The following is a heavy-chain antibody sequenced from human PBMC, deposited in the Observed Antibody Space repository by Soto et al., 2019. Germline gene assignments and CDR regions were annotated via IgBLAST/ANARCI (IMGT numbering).Heavy chain of an antibody. CDR3: ASTEDSSGYYWGIFGMDV. V-gene: IGHV3-66*01. D-gene: IGHD3-22*01. CDR2: IYSAGSA. J-gene: IGHJ6*02. CDR1: GFTVSSYH. Sequence: GGSLRHSCAASGFTVSSYHMSWVRQAPGKGLEWISVIYSAGSADFADSVKGRFTISRDNSKNTLYLQMNSLRAEDTAVYYCASTEDSSGYYWGIFGMDVWGQGTTVTVSS.